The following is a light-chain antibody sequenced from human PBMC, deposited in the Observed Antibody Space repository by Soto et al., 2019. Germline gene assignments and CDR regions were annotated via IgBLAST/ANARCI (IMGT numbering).Light chain of an antibody. V-gene: IGKV3-20*01. J-gene: IGKJ1*01. CDR2: GIS. CDR1: QYINTR. Sequence: EIVLSQSPATLSSLPDDRLTLSCRASQYINTRLAWYQHRPGKAPRLLIHGISNRATGVPDRFSGSGSGTDFTLTISRLEPEDFAVYYCQQYTAWPLTFGQGTKVDIK. CDR3: QQYTAWPLT.